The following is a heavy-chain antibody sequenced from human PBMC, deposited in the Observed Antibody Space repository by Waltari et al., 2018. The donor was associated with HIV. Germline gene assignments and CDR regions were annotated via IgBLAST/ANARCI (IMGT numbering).Heavy chain of an antibody. Sequence: QVQLVQSGAEVKKPGASVKVSCKASGYTFTSYDINWVRQATGQGLEWMGWNNPNSGNTGYAQKFQGRVTMTRNTSISTAYMELSSLRSEDTAVYYCARVVAGGGENYYGMDVWGQGTTVTVSS. CDR2: NNPNSGNT. D-gene: IGHD6-19*01. V-gene: IGHV1-8*01. J-gene: IGHJ6*02. CDR3: ARVVAGGGENYYGMDV. CDR1: GYTFTSYD.